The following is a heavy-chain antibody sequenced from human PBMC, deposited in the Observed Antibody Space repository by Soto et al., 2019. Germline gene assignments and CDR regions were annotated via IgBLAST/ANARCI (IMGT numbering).Heavy chain of an antibody. Sequence: ASVKVSCKASGYGFSNYVVSWVRQAPGQGLEWVGRVDPDNVHTKYAQKFQDRVTMTADTATSTAYMELSSLRSEDTAVYYCARDRDSGSYSGYYYYGMDVWGQGTTVTVSS. CDR1: GYGFSNYV. CDR3: ARDRDSGSYSGYYYYGMDV. V-gene: IGHV1-18*01. D-gene: IGHD1-26*01. CDR2: VDPDNVHT. J-gene: IGHJ6*02.